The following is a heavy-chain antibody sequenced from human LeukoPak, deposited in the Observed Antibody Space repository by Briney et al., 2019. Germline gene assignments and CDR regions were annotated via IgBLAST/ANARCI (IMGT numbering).Heavy chain of an antibody. D-gene: IGHD3-16*02. CDR1: GFTFSNSD. J-gene: IGHJ3*01. Sequence: GRSLRLSCAASGFTFSNSDMFWVRQAPGKGLEWVALISYDGSERYYADSVKGRFTVSRDNSKNSLDLQMNSLRVEDTAIYYCARDIELSTWGLGTLVTVSS. CDR2: ISYDGSER. V-gene: IGHV3-30*03. CDR3: ARDIELST.